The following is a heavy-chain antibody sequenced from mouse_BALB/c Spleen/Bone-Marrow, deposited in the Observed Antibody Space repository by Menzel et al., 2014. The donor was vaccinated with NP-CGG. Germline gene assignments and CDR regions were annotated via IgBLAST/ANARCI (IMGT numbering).Heavy chain of an antibody. CDR3: ARSYGFCYMDY. CDR2: IYPGDGDT. J-gene: IGHJ4*01. D-gene: IGHD2-2*01. CDR1: GYAFSSSW. V-gene: IGHV1-82*01. Sequence: QQSGPELVKPGASVKISCKASGYAFSSSWMNWVKQRPGQGLEWIGRIYPGDGDTKYNGKFKGKATLTADKSSSTAYMQLSSLTSVDSAVYFCARSYGFCYMDYWREGPSVTVSP.